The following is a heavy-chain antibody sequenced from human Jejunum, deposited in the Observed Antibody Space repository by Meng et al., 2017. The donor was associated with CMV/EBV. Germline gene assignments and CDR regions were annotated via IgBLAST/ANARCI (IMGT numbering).Heavy chain of an antibody. CDR1: LRTYA. Sequence: LRTYAMRWVRQAAGKGLEWVSAMSGDGSATYYGDSGKGRFTIARDNSKKTLFLQMNSLRAEETDIYYCCIGNFWSGYLYYYGMDVWGQGTKVTVSS. CDR2: MSGDGSAT. V-gene: IGHV3-23*01. J-gene: IGHJ6*02. CDR3: CIGNFWSGYLYYYGMDV. D-gene: IGHD3-3*01.